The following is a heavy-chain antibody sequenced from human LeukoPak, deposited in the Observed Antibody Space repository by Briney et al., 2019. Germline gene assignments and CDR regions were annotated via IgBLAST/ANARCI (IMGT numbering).Heavy chain of an antibody. Sequence: SETLSLTCAVYGGSFSGYYWSWIRQPPGKGLEWIGEIDHSGSTNYNPSLKSRVTISVDTSKNQFSLKLSSVTAADTAVYYCATQLYYYDSSGYSNCFDPWGQGTLVTVSS. CDR1: GGSFSGYY. CDR3: ATQLYYYDSSGYSNCFDP. CDR2: IDHSGST. V-gene: IGHV4-34*01. D-gene: IGHD3-22*01. J-gene: IGHJ5*02.